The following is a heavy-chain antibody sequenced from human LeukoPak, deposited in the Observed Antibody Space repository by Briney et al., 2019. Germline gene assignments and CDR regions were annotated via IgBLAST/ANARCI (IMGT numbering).Heavy chain of an antibody. V-gene: IGHV1-18*01. CDR3: AGFGLGKHIEVAGIPFDI. CDR2: ISAYNGNT. D-gene: IGHD6-19*01. CDR1: GGTFSSYD. J-gene: IGHJ3*02. Sequence: GASVKVSCKASGGTFSSYDISWVRQAPGQGLEWMGWISAYNGNTNYAQKLQGRVTMTTDTSTSTAYMELRSLRSDDTAVYYCAGFGLGKHIEVAGIPFDIWGQGTMVTVSS.